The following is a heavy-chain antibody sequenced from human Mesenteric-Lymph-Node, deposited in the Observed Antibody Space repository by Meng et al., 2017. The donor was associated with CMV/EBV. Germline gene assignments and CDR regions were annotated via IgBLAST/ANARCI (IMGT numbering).Heavy chain of an antibody. J-gene: IGHJ4*02. CDR3: AKDQYSGTFYFDY. CDR2: ISGNGAST. D-gene: IGHD1-26*01. V-gene: IGHV3-23*01. CDR1: GFTFSNYA. Sequence: GGSLRLSCAASGFTFSNYAMSWVRQAPGKGLEWVSTISGNGASTYYADSVKGRFNISRDNSKNTLYLQVNSLRAEDTAVYYCAKDQYSGTFYFDYWGQGTLVTVSS.